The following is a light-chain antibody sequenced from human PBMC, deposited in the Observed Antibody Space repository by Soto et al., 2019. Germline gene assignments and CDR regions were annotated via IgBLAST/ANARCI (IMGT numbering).Light chain of an antibody. J-gene: IGKJ4*01. V-gene: IGKV3-15*01. CDR2: GAS. CDR3: QQYYDWPLVT. CDR1: QSISTN. Sequence: TPHSPATLSVSPGEIDSLSCRASQSISTNLAWYQQKPGQAPRLLIYGASTRDTHIPDRFSGTGSETEFTLSVSSLQSEDFAIYYCQQYYDWPLVTFGGGTKVDIK.